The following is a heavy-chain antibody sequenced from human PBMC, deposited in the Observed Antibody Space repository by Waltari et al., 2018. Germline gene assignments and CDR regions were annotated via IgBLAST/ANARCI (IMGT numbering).Heavy chain of an antibody. CDR1: GGSLRSGRYY. V-gene: IGHV4-61*09. D-gene: IGHD6-13*01. CDR3: ARTIAAQPAMYYFDY. CDR2: IYTSGST. Sequence: QVQLQESGPGLVKPSQTLSLTCTVSGGSLRSGRYYWTWLRQPAGKGLVWIGYIYTSGSTNYNPSLKSRVTISVDTSKNQFSLKLSSVTAADTAVYYCARTIAAQPAMYYFDYWGQGTLVTVSS. J-gene: IGHJ4*02.